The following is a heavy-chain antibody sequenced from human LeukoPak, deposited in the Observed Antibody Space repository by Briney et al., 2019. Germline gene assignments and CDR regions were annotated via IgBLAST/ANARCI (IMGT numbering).Heavy chain of an antibody. D-gene: IGHD5-18*01. Sequence: PGGSLRLSCAASGFTFSSYWKHWVRQAPGKGLVWFSRINSDGSSTSYADSAKGRFTISRDNAKNTLYLQMNSLRAEDKAVYYCARPGYSYGRYFDYWGQGTLVTVSS. J-gene: IGHJ4*02. CDR3: ARPGYSYGRYFDY. V-gene: IGHV3-74*01. CDR1: GFTFSSYW. CDR2: INSDGSST.